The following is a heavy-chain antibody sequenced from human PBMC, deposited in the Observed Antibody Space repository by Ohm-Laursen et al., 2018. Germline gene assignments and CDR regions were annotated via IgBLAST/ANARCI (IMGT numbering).Heavy chain of an antibody. J-gene: IGHJ4*02. CDR3: ARGRGYGGNLGY. CDR1: GGSISSYY. CDR2: IYYSGST. D-gene: IGHD4-23*01. Sequence: GTLSLTCTVSGGSISSYYWSWIRQPPGKGLEWIGYIYYSGSTNYNPSLKSRVTISVDTSKNQFSLKLSSVTAADTAVYYRARGRGYGGNLGYWGQGTLVTVSS. V-gene: IGHV4-59*01.